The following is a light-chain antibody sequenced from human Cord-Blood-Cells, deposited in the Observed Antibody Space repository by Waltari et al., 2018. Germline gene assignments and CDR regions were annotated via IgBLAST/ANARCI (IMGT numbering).Light chain of an antibody. CDR2: DAS. Sequence: DIQMTQSPSSLSAYVGDRVTITCQASQDISNYFNWYQQKPGKVPKLLIYDASNLETWVPSRFSGSGSGTDFTFTISSLQPEDIATYYCQQYDNLPRALTFGGGTKVEIK. J-gene: IGKJ4*01. CDR3: QQYDNLPRALT. V-gene: IGKV1-33*01. CDR1: QDISNY.